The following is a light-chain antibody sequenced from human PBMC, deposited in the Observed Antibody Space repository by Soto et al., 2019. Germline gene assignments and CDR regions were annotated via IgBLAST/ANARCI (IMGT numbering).Light chain of an antibody. J-gene: IGKJ4*01. Sequence: DIQMTQSPSSLSASVGDRVTITYRASQGISNYLAWYQQKPGKVPKLLIYAASTLQSGVPSRFSGSGSGTDFTLTISNLQPEDVATYYCQKYNSAPLTFGGGTKVEIK. CDR2: AAS. CDR3: QKYNSAPLT. CDR1: QGISNY. V-gene: IGKV1-27*01.